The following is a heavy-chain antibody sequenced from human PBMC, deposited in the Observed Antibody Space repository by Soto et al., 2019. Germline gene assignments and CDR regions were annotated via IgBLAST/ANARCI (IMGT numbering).Heavy chain of an antibody. D-gene: IGHD3-10*01. V-gene: IGHV3-11*01. J-gene: IGHJ2*01. CDR2: ISGTGTTI. CDR1: GFTFSGYY. CDR3: AREAFYYSSDL. Sequence: QVHLVESGGGLVKPGGSLRLSCAASGFTFSGYYMSWVRQAPGKGLEWVSYISGTGTTIYYADSVRGRITISRDNAKNSLHLQMNSLRAEDTAVYYCAREAFYYSSDLWGRGTLVTVSS.